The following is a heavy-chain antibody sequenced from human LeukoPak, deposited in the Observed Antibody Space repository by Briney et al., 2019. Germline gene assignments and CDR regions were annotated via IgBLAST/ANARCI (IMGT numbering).Heavy chain of an antibody. CDR2: IWYDGSNK. V-gene: IGHV3-33*01. CDR1: VFTFSSYG. CDR3: ARDYGSGSYLLYYFDY. D-gene: IGHD3-10*01. Sequence: GRSLRLSCAASVFTFSSYGMHWVRQAPGKGLEWVAVIWYDGSNKYYADSVKGRFTISRDNSKNTLYLQMNSLRAEDTAVYYCARDYGSGSYLLYYFDYWGQGTLVTVSS. J-gene: IGHJ4*02.